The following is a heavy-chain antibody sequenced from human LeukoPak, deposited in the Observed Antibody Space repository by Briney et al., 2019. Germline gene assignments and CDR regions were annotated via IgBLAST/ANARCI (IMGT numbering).Heavy chain of an antibody. Sequence: WASVKVSCKASGYTFTDYYIHWVRQAPGQGLEWMGWINPNSGDTKYAQKFQGRVTMTRDTSITTAYMELSRLRSDDTAVYYCARDREISDYDYWGQGTLVTVSS. V-gene: IGHV1-2*02. CDR3: ARDREISDYDY. J-gene: IGHJ4*02. CDR1: GYTFTDYY. CDR2: INPNSGDT.